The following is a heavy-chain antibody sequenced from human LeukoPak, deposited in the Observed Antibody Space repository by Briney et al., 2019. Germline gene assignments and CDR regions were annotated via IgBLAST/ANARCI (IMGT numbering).Heavy chain of an antibody. CDR3: ARRSDSGSNDGEDYFDY. J-gene: IGHJ4*02. D-gene: IGHD1-26*01. CDR1: GGSIYSTSFY. Sequence: SETLSLACTVSGGSIYSTSFYWGWIRQPPGKGLEWIGSMYYDGSTYYNPSLKSRVTISVDTSQNHFSLKLTSVTAADTAVYFCARRSDSGSNDGEDYFDYWGQGTLVTVSS. V-gene: IGHV4-39*02. CDR2: MYYDGST.